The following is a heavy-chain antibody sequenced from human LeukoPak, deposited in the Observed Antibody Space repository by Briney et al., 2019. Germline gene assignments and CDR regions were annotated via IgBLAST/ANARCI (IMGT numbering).Heavy chain of an antibody. CDR2: ISSSSSYI. J-gene: IGHJ3*02. CDR1: GFTFRSYA. V-gene: IGHV3-21*01. CDR3: ARVGLLNPGAFDI. D-gene: IGHD3-3*01. Sequence: GGSPRLSCAASGFTFRSYAMNWVRQAPGKGLEWVSSISSSSSYIYYADSVKGRFTISRDNAKNSLYLQMNSLRAEDTAVYYCARVGLLNPGAFDIWGQGTMVTVSS.